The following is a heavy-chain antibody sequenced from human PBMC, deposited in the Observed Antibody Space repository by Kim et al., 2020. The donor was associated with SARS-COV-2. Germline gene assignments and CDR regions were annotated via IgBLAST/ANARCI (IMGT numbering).Heavy chain of an antibody. CDR2: IRSKPSSYAT. J-gene: IGHJ3*02. CDR1: GFTFSGSA. V-gene: IGHV3-73*01. CDR3: SRFPGTTLAFWEAFD. Sequence: GGSLRLSCAASGFTFSGSAMHWVRQASGKGLEWVGRIRSKPSSYATADAAPVRGRFTIASAETKHTPHLQRKNPKTEATAVCYSSRFPGTTLAFWEAFD. D-gene: IGHD1-1*01.